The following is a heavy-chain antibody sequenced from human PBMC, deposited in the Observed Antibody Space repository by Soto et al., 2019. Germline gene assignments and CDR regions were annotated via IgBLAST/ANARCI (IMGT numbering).Heavy chain of an antibody. Sequence: PGGSLRLSCAASGFTFSGYSMHWVRQAPGKGLEWVAVISYDGSNKYYADSVKGRFTISRDNSKNTLYLQMNSLRAEDTAVYYCARDEQDYDILTGTFDYWGEGTLVTVSS. V-gene: IGHV3-30-3*01. J-gene: IGHJ4*02. CDR2: ISYDGSNK. CDR1: GFTFSGYS. D-gene: IGHD3-9*01. CDR3: ARDEQDYDILTGTFDY.